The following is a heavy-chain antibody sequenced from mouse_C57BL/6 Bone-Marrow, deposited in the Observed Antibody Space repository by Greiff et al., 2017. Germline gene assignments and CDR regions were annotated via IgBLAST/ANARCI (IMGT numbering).Heavy chain of an antibody. CDR1: GFTFSSYA. J-gene: IGHJ4*01. CDR2: ISDGGSYT. Sequence: DVQLVESGGGLVKPGGSLKLSCAASGFTFSSYAMSWVRQTPEKRLEWVATISDGGSYTYYPDNVKGRFPISRDNAKNNLYLQMSHLKSEDTAMYYCARGYYYGSSYGDYAMDYWGQGTSVTVSS. CDR3: ARGYYYGSSYGDYAMDY. D-gene: IGHD1-1*01. V-gene: IGHV5-4*01.